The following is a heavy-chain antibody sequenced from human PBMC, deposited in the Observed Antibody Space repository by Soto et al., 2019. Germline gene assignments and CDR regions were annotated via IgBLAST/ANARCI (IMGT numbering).Heavy chain of an antibody. Sequence: EVQLVESGGGLVKHGGSLRLSCAASGFTFSSYSMNWVRQAPGEGLEWVSSISSSSSYIYYADSVKGRFTISRDNAKNSLYLQMNSLRAEDTAVYYCARDRAAAPDGMDVWGQGTTVTVSS. J-gene: IGHJ6*02. CDR2: ISSSSSYI. CDR3: ARDRAAAPDGMDV. V-gene: IGHV3-21*01. D-gene: IGHD6-13*01. CDR1: GFTFSSYS.